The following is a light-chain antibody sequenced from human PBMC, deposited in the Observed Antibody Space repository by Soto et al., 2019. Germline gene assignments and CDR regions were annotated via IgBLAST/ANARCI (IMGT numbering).Light chain of an antibody. CDR3: QQYNSYSWT. CDR2: DAS. CDR1: QSITYR. V-gene: IGKV1-5*01. Sequence: DIQMTQSPSSLSASVGDRVTITCSASQSITYRLAWYQQKPGKAPKLLIYDASSLESGVPSTFSGSGSGTEFTLTITSLQPDDFATYYCQQYNSYSWTVGQGTKVDIK. J-gene: IGKJ1*01.